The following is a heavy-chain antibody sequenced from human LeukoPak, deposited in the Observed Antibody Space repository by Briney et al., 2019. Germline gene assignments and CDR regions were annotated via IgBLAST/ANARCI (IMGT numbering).Heavy chain of an antibody. CDR2: IYTSGST. D-gene: IGHD6-19*01. J-gene: IGHJ4*02. V-gene: IGHV4-61*02. CDR1: GGSISSGSYY. CDR3: ARDGKKGGSSGWLVY. Sequence: SETLSLTCTVSGGSISSGSYYWSWIRQPAGKGLEWIGRIYTSGSTNYNPSLKSRVTMSVDTSKNQFSLKLSSVTAADTAVYYCARDGKKGGSSGWLVYWGQGTLVTVSS.